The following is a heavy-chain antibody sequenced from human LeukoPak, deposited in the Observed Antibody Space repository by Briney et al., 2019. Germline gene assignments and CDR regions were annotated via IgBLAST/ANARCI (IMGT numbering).Heavy chain of an antibody. CDR2: ISSNGGST. V-gene: IGHV3-64*01. Sequence: GGSLRLSCAASGFTFSSYAMHWVRQAPGKGLEYVSAISSNGGSTYYANSVKGRFTISRDNSKNTLYLQMNSLRAEDTAVYYCARDLAGYSYGFYDYWGQGTLVTVSS. D-gene: IGHD5-18*01. CDR3: ARDLAGYSYGFYDY. J-gene: IGHJ4*02. CDR1: GFTFSSYA.